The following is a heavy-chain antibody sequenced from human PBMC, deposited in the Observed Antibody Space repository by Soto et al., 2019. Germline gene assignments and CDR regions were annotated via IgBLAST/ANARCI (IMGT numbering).Heavy chain of an antibody. CDR2: IIPIFGTA. J-gene: IGHJ4*02. CDR1: GGTFSSYA. Sequence: QVQLVQSGAEVKKPGSSVKVSCKASGGTFSSYAISWVRQAPGQGLEWMGGIIPIFGTANYAQKFQGRVTIPADESTSTDYMELISLRTEYTAVYYCARDSRVLRGTGYFDYWGQGTLVTVSS. D-gene: IGHD5-12*01. CDR3: ARDSRVLRGTGYFDY. V-gene: IGHV1-69*01.